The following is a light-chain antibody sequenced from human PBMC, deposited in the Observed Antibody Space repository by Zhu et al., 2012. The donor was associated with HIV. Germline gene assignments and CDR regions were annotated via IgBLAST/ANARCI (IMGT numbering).Light chain of an antibody. CDR3: QQYNYWPT. J-gene: IGKJ1*01. CDR1: QTVSTN. CDR2: GAS. V-gene: IGKV3-15*01. Sequence: EIVLAQSPATLSVSQGERATLSCRASQTVSTNLAWYQQKPGQAPRLLMYGASTRATGIPARFSGSGSGTEFTLTISSLQSEDFGIYYCQQYNYWPTFGQGTRVDIK.